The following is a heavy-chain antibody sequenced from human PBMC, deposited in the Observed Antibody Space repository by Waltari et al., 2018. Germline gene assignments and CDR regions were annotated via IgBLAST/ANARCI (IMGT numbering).Heavy chain of an antibody. D-gene: IGHD3-10*01. CDR3: ARGSPSDY. CDR2: IYYSGNT. CDR1: GGXISRSIYH. J-gene: IGHJ4*02. Sequence: QXQLQESGPGLVKPSETLSLTCTVSGGXISRSIYHWGWIRQPPGKGLEWIGSIYYSGNTYYNPSLKSRXTISVDTSKNHFSLHLXSVTAAXTAVYYCARGSPSDYWGQGTLVIVSS. V-gene: IGHV4-39*07.